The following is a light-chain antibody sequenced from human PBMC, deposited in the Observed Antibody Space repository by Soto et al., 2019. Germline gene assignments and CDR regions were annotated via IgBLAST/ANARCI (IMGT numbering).Light chain of an antibody. Sequence: QSALTQPASVSGSPGQSITISCSGTSSDVGGHNFVSWYQQHPGKAPKVVIYEVSNRPSGVSNRFSGSKSGNTASLTISGLQAEDEADYYCSSYTSSSTLVFGTGTKVTVL. CDR1: SSDVGGHNF. J-gene: IGLJ1*01. CDR3: SSYTSSSTLV. V-gene: IGLV2-14*01. CDR2: EVS.